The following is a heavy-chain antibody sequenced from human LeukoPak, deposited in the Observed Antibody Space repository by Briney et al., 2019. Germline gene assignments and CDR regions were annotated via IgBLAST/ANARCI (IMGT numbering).Heavy chain of an antibody. J-gene: IGHJ4*02. Sequence: PSETLSLTCTVSGGSISSGGYYWSWIRQHPGKGLEWIGYIYYSGSTYYNPSLKSRVTISVDTSKNQFSLKLSSVTAEDTAVYYCARLYYYDSSGYSYDYWGQGTLVTVSS. V-gene: IGHV4-31*03. CDR3: ARLYYYDSSGYSYDY. CDR1: GGSISSGGYY. D-gene: IGHD3-22*01. CDR2: IYYSGST.